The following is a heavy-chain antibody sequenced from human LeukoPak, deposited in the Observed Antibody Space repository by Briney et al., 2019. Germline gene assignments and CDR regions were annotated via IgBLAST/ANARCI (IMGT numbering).Heavy chain of an antibody. J-gene: IGHJ4*02. CDR2: ISAYNGNT. CDR1: GYTFTSYG. Sequence: ASVKVSCKASGYTFTSYGISWVRQAPGQGLEWMGWISAYNGNTNYAQKLQGRVTMTTDTSASTAYMELRSLRSDDTAVYYCAREDSTTVVVDYWGQGTLVTVSS. D-gene: IGHD4-23*01. CDR3: AREDSTTVVVDY. V-gene: IGHV1-18*01.